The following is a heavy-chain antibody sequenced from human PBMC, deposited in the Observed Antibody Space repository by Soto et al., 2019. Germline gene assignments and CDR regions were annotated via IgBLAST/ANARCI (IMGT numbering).Heavy chain of an antibody. D-gene: IGHD5-12*01. J-gene: IGHJ4*02. Sequence: SETLSLTCTASGGSISSSSYYWGWIRQPPGKGLEWIGSIYYSGSTYYNPSLKSRVTISVDTSKNQFSLKLSSVTAADTAVYYCARSGYDLSPYYFDYWGQGTLVTVSS. CDR1: GGSISSSSYY. CDR2: IYYSGST. CDR3: ARSGYDLSPYYFDY. V-gene: IGHV4-39*01.